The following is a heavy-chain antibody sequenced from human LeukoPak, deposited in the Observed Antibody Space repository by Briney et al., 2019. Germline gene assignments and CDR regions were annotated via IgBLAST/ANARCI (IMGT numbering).Heavy chain of an antibody. D-gene: IGHD4-11*01. CDR3: ARVRSDYSDFGNY. J-gene: IGHJ4*02. CDR1: GYSFTSYG. Sequence: ASVKVSCKASGYSFTSYGISWVRQAPGQGLEWMGRISVHTGNTNYAQKLRGRVTMTTDTSTSTAYMELGSLRSDDTAVYYCARVRSDYSDFGNYWGQGTLVTVSS. CDR2: ISVHTGNT. V-gene: IGHV1-18*04.